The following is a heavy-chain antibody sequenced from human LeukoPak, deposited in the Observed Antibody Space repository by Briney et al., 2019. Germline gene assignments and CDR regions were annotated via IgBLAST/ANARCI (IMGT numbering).Heavy chain of an antibody. Sequence: GGSLRLSCAASAFTVSHNYMSWVRQAPGKGLEWVSIIYRGGNTYYADSVKGRFNVSRDNSKNTLYLQMNSLRAEDTAVYYCARHFTIFGVVSYYYMDVWGKGTTVTVSS. D-gene: IGHD3-3*01. V-gene: IGHV3-66*04. CDR2: IYRGGNT. CDR3: ARHFTIFGVVSYYYMDV. CDR1: AFTVSHNY. J-gene: IGHJ6*03.